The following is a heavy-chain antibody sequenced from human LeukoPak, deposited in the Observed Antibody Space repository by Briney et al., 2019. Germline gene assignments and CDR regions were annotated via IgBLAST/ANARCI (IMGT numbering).Heavy chain of an antibody. Sequence: SETLSLTCTVSGGSISSYYWSWIRQPPGKGLEWIGYIYYSGSTNCNPSLKSRVTISVDTSKNQFSLKLSSVTAADTAVYYCARDDRSSYFDYWGQGTLVTVSS. D-gene: IGHD6-6*01. CDR1: GGSISSYY. CDR3: ARDDRSSYFDY. V-gene: IGHV4-59*01. J-gene: IGHJ4*02. CDR2: IYYSGST.